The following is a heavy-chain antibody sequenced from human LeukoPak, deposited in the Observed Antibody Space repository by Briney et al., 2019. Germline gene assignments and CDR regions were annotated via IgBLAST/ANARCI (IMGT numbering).Heavy chain of an antibody. V-gene: IGHV1-8*01. Sequence: GASVTVSCKASGYTFTSYDINWVRQATGQGLEWMGWMNPNSGNTGYAQKFQGRVTMTRNTSISTAYMELSSLRSEDTAVYYCARGPPHYYDSSGYYPCGQGTLVTVSS. CDR2: MNPNSGNT. CDR3: ARGPPHYYDSSGYYP. D-gene: IGHD3-22*01. CDR1: GYTFTSYD. J-gene: IGHJ5*02.